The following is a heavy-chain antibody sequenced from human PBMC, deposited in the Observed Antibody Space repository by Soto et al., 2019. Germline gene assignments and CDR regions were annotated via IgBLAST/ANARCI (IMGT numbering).Heavy chain of an antibody. CDR2: ISAYNGNT. CDR1: GYTFTSYG. Sequence: ASVKVSCKASGYTFTSYGISWVRQAPGQGLEWMGWISAYNGNTNYAQKLQGRVTMTTDTSTSTAYMELRSLRSDDTAVYYCARVMIFGVEPRLDCFHPWGQGTLVTVSS. V-gene: IGHV1-18*01. CDR3: ARVMIFGVEPRLDCFHP. D-gene: IGHD3-3*01. J-gene: IGHJ5*02.